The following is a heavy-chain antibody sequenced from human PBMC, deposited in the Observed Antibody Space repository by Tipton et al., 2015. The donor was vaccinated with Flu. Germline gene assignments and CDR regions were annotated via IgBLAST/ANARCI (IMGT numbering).Heavy chain of an antibody. J-gene: IGHJ4*02. CDR2: ISFDGSKK. Sequence: QVQLVQSGGGVVRPGGSLRLSCTASGFTFGDYVMHWVRQAPGKGLDWVSVISFDGSKKYYADSVKGRFTISRDNSKNTLFLQMTSLRLDDTAVYYCARERSGWKIDFWGQGVLVTVSS. D-gene: IGHD3-3*01. CDR3: ARERSGWKIDF. V-gene: IGHV3-30*19. CDR1: GFTFGDYV.